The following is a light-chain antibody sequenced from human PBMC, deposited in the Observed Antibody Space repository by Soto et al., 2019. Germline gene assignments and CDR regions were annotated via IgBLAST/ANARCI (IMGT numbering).Light chain of an antibody. CDR2: EVS. J-gene: IGLJ1*01. CDR1: SSDVGGYNR. CDR3: SSYTSTNTYV. Sequence: QSVLTQPASVSGSPGQSVTISCTGTSSDVGGYNRVSWYQQPPGTAPKLMIYEVSDRPSGVPDRFSGSKSGNTASLTISGLQDEDEADYYCSSYTSTNTYVFGAGTKVTVL. V-gene: IGLV2-18*02.